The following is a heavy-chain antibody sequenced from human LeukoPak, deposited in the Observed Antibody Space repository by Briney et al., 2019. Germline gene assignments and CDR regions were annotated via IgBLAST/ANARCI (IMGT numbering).Heavy chain of an antibody. D-gene: IGHD3-10*01. J-gene: IGHJ6*02. CDR3: ARSSYYGSGSYYPRYYYYGMDV. Sequence: ASVKVSCKASGYTFTGYYMHWVRQAPGQGLEWMGWINPNSGGTNYAQKFQGRVTMTRDTSISTAYMELSRLRSDDTAVYYCARSSYYGSGSYYPRYYYYGMDVWGQGTTVTVSS. V-gene: IGHV1-2*02. CDR2: INPNSGGT. CDR1: GYTFTGYY.